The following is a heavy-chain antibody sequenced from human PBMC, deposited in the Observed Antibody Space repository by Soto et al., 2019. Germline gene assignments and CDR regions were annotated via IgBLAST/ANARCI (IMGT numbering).Heavy chain of an antibody. CDR1: GFTFDDYA. V-gene: IGHV3-9*01. D-gene: IGHD3-22*01. CDR3: AKAVVPEYYYMDV. J-gene: IGHJ6*03. Sequence: EVQLVESGGGLVQPGRSLRLSCAASGFTFDDYAMHWVRQAPGKGLEWVSGISWNSGSIGYADSVKGRFTISRDNAKNSLYLQMNSLRAEDTALYYCAKAVVPEYYYMDVWGKGTTVTVSS. CDR2: ISWNSGSI.